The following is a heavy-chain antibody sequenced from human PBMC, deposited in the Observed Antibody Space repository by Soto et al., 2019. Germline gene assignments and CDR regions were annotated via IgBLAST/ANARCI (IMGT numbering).Heavy chain of an antibody. CDR1: GFTLNTYS. CDR3: ARDPDLIEAAGNYFDY. J-gene: IGHJ4*02. CDR2: VSFDGVNK. V-gene: IGHV3-30-3*01. Sequence: GGSLRLSCSVSGFTLNTYSMHWVRQAPGKGLEWVAVVSFDGVNKHYRDSVKGRFTISRDIAKNMLYLQVTSLRLEDTALYYCARDPDLIEAAGNYFDYWGQGTLVTVSS. D-gene: IGHD6-13*01.